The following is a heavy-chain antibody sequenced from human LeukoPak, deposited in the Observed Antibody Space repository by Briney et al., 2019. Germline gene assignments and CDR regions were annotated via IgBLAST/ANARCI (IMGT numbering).Heavy chain of an antibody. D-gene: IGHD5-24*01. V-gene: IGHV4-34*01. CDR3: ARGKMATIGH. CDR1: GGSFSGYY. CDR2: INQGGSA. Sequence: SETLSLTCAVYGGSFSGYYWSWIRQPPGKGLGWIGEINQGGSANYNPSLKSQVIISVDTSKNQFSLKLSSVTAADTAVYYCARGKMATIGHWGQGTLVTVSS. J-gene: IGHJ4*02.